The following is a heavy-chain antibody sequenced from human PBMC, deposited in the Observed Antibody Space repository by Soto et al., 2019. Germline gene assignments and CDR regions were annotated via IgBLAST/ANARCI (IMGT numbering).Heavy chain of an antibody. D-gene: IGHD4-4*01. J-gene: IGHJ4*02. Sequence: QVQIVQSGAEVKKPGASVRVSCKASGYSFSTFAIHWVRQAPGQRLEWMGWINAGNGDTKYSEKSQGRVTITGRTSASTAYMDLSSLRSEDTAVYYCATQGRTTTEFDFWGQGTLVTVSS. CDR3: ATQGRTTTEFDF. CDR1: GYSFSTFA. V-gene: IGHV1-3*01. CDR2: INAGNGDT.